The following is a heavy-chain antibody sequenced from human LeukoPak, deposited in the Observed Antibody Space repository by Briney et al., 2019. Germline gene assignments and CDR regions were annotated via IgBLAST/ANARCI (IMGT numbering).Heavy chain of an antibody. Sequence: GGSLRLYCAASGFTFSSYSMNWVRQAPGKGLEWVSSISSSSSYIYYADSVKGRFTISRDNAKNSLYLQMNSLRAEDTAAYYCARAFGSGSYPFDYWGQGTLVTVSS. CDR3: ARAFGSGSYPFDY. CDR2: ISSSSSYI. CDR1: GFTFSSYS. J-gene: IGHJ4*02. D-gene: IGHD3-10*01. V-gene: IGHV3-21*01.